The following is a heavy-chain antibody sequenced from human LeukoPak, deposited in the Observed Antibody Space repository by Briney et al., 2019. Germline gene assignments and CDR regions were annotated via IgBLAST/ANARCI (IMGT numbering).Heavy chain of an antibody. CDR2: ISSSSSYI. V-gene: IGHV3-21*01. CDR3: ARGFQIWSPFDY. J-gene: IGHJ4*02. D-gene: IGHD3-16*01. CDR1: GFTFSSYS. Sequence: GRSLRLSCAASGFTFSSYSMNWVRQAPGKGLEWVSSISSSSSYIYYADSVKGRFTISRDNAKNSLYLQMNSLRAEDTAVYYCARGFQIWSPFDYWGQGTLVTVSS.